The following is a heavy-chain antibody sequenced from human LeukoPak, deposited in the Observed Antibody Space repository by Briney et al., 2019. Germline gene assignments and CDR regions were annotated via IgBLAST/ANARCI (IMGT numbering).Heavy chain of an antibody. J-gene: IGHJ1*01. Sequence: GESLRLSCAASGFTFSSYAMSWVRQAPGKGLEWVGRIKSKTDGETIDYATPMKDRFRISRDDSKNTLYLQMNSLKTEDTAVYYCLFSIFQHWGQGTLVTVSS. D-gene: IGHD3-10*02. CDR1: GFTFSSYA. CDR2: IKSKTDGETI. V-gene: IGHV3-15*01. CDR3: LFSIFQH.